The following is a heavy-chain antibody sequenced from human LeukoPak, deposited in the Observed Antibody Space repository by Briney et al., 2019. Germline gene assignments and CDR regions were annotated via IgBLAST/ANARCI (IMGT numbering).Heavy chain of an antibody. D-gene: IGHD6-6*01. CDR3: VRALGSSSADY. J-gene: IGHJ4*02. CDR1: GFTFTNYW. CDR2: IKHDGSEK. V-gene: IGHV3-7*01. Sequence: PGGSLRLSCAASGFTFTNYWMSWVRQAPGKGLEWVANIKHDGSEKYYVDSVEGRFTISRDNAENSLSLQMNILRGEDTAVYYCVRALGSSSADYWGQGTLVTVSS.